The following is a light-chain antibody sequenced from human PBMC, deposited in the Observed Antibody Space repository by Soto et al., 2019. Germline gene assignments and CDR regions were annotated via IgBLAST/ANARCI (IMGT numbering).Light chain of an antibody. V-gene: IGLV2-14*03. Sequence: QSVLTQPASVSGSPGQSITISCTGSSSDVGGYKYVSWYQQHPGKAPKLMIYDVTLRPSGVSNRFSGSKSGNTASLTISGLQAEDEADFYCSSFSRSTPLVFGTGTKLTVL. CDR2: DVT. J-gene: IGLJ1*01. CDR1: SSDVGGYKY. CDR3: SSFSRSTPLV.